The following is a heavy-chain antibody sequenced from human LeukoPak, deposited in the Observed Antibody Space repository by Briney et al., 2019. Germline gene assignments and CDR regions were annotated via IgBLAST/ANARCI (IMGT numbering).Heavy chain of an antibody. V-gene: IGHV3-74*01. Sequence: GSLRLSCASSGFRFSTYWMHWVRQVPGTGLVWVSRTNTDGSITDYADSVKGRFTISRDNAKDTLYLQMNSLRPEDTAVYYCGRELGGRGGAWGQGTLVTVSS. CDR1: GFRFSTYW. CDR2: TNTDGSIT. D-gene: IGHD1-26*01. J-gene: IGHJ5*02. CDR3: GRELGGRGGA.